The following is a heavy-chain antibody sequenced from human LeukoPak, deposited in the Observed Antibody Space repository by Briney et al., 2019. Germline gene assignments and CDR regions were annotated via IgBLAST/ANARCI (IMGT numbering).Heavy chain of an antibody. CDR1: GFTFGDYA. Sequence: PGGSLRLSCTASGFTFGDYAMSWFRQAPGKGLEWVGFIRSKAYGGTTEYAASVKSRFTISRDDSKSIAYLQMNSLKTEDTAVYYCTRVKFGGSHSHSGSAGFDPWGQGTLVTVSS. V-gene: IGHV3-49*03. J-gene: IGHJ5*02. CDR2: IRSKAYGGTT. CDR3: TRVKFGGSHSHSGSAGFDP. D-gene: IGHD1-26*01.